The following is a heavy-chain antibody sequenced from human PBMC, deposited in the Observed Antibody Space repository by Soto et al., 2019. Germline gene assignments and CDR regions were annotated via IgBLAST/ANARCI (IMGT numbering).Heavy chain of an antibody. Sequence: EVQLLESGGGLVQPGGSLRLSCAASGFTFSKYAMSWVRQAPGKGLVWVSGISDSGFTTYSADSVKGRFTISRDNSKNTLYLQMNSLRAEDTAVYYCAKGKGTGVTRVGAFDIWGQGTMVTVSS. CDR3: AKGKGTGVTRVGAFDI. CDR1: GFTFSKYA. J-gene: IGHJ3*02. D-gene: IGHD2-8*02. CDR2: ISDSGFTT. V-gene: IGHV3-23*01.